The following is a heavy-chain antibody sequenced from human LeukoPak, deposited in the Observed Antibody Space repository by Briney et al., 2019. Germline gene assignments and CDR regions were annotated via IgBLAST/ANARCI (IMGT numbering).Heavy chain of an antibody. CDR2: INHSGST. Sequence: SETLSLTCTVSGGSISSYYWSWIRQPPGKGLEWIGEINHSGSTNYNPSLKSRVTISVDTSKNQFSLKLSSVTAADTAVYYCARALDSSGYACDYWGQGTLVTVSS. D-gene: IGHD3-22*01. CDR1: GGSISSYY. J-gene: IGHJ4*02. V-gene: IGHV4-34*01. CDR3: ARALDSSGYACDY.